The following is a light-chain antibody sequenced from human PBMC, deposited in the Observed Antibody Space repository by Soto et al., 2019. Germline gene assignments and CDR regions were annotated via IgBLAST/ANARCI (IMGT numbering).Light chain of an antibody. J-gene: IGKJ1*01. CDR1: QSVASR. Sequence: EIVRTQCPAILSVSPGESATLSCRASQSVASRLAWYQHTPGQAPRLLIYDASNRATGIPARFSGSGSGTEFTLTINSLQSEDFAVYYCQQYNNWPRTFGQGTKVDIK. CDR3: QQYNNWPRT. CDR2: DAS. V-gene: IGKV3-15*01.